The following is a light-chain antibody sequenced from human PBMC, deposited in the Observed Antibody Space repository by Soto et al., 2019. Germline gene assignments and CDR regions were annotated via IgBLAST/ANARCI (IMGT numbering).Light chain of an antibody. CDR1: RSNIGSNT. V-gene: IGLV1-44*01. Sequence: QSVLTQPPSASGTPGQRVTISCSGSRSNIGSNTLNWYQQVTGSAPKLLIYTTNQRPSGVPDRFSASKSGTSASLAISGLQSEDEADYYCAAWNDSLNGVVFGGGTKLTVL. CDR2: TTN. J-gene: IGLJ2*01. CDR3: AAWNDSLNGVV.